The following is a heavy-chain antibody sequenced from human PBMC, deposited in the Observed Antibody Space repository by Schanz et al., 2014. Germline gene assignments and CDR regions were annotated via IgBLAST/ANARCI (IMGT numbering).Heavy chain of an antibody. Sequence: EVQLVESGGCLIQPGGSLRLSCAVSGFTVNTNYMSWVRQAPGKGLEWISSMYINSGSTQYADSVKGRFIISRDSSKKTLFLQMNSLRAEDTAVYFCARDGGRDGYNLAFDVWGQGTLVTVSS. CDR3: ARDGGRDGYNLAFDV. CDR1: GFTVNTNY. CDR2: MYINSGST. V-gene: IGHV3-53*01. J-gene: IGHJ3*01. D-gene: IGHD5-12*01.